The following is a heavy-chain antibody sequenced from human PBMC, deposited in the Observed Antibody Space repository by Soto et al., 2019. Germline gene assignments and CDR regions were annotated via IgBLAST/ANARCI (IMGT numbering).Heavy chain of an antibody. CDR3: TSSQLWFGEARHGMDV. CDR1: GFTFSGSA. CDR2: IRSKANSYAT. D-gene: IGHD3-10*01. Sequence: GGSLRLSCAASGFTFSGSAMHWVRQASGKGLEWVGRIRSKANSYATAYAASVKGRFTISRDDSKNTAYLQMNSLKTEDTAVHYCTSSQLWFGEARHGMDVWGQGTTVTVSS. V-gene: IGHV3-73*01. J-gene: IGHJ6*02.